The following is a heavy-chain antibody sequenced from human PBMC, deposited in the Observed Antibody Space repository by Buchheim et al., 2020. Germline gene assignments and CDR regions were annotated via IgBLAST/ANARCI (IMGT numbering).Heavy chain of an antibody. CDR2: ISSSSSTI. V-gene: IGHV3-48*01. CDR1: GFTFSSYS. J-gene: IGHJ4*02. Sequence: EVQLVESGGGLVQPGGSLRLSCAASGFTFSSYSMNWVRQAPGKGLEWVSYISSSSSTIYYADSVKGRFNISRDNAKNSLYLQMNSLRAEDTAVYYCARDDWNYVGYFDYWGQGTL. CDR3: ARDDWNYVGYFDY. D-gene: IGHD1-7*01.